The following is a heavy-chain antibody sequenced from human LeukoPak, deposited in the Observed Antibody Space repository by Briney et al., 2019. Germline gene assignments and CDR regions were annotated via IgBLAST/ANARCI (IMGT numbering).Heavy chain of an antibody. J-gene: IGHJ4*02. Sequence: SCKASGYTFTSYAMHWVRQAPGKGLEWVAVIWYDGSNKYYADSVKGRFTISRDNSENTLYLQMDSLRAEDTAVYYCARDPGVRWLVGFDYWGQGTLVTVSS. CDR3: ARDPGVRWLVGFDY. V-gene: IGHV3-33*01. CDR1: GYTFTSYA. CDR2: IWYDGSNK. D-gene: IGHD6-19*01.